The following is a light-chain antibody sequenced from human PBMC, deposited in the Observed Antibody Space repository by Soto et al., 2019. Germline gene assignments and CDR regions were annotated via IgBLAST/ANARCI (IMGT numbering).Light chain of an antibody. J-gene: IGKJ2*01. CDR1: QNINTRY. CDR2: ATS. Sequence: EIVLTQSPGTLSLSPGESATLSCRASQNINTRYSAWYQQKRGQPPSLLIFATSTRASGIPDRFSGSGSGRDFTLTISGLEPEDSAVYFCQQYDDSARYIFGQGTSLDIK. CDR3: QQYDDSARYI. V-gene: IGKV3-20*01.